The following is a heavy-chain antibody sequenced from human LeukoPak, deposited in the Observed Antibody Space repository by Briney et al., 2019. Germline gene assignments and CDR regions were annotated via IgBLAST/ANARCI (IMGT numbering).Heavy chain of an antibody. V-gene: IGHV4-4*07. D-gene: IGHD2-15*01. CDR2: VHNSGST. CDR3: TRGAVVSTPHVAFDI. Sequence: PSATLSLTCTVAGGSISNYYWNWIRQSAGRGLELIGRVHNSGSTNYNPSLKSRVTMSLDTSKNQFSLKLTSVTAADTAVYYCTRGAVVSTPHVAFDIWVQGTMVTVSS. J-gene: IGHJ3*02. CDR1: GGSISNYY.